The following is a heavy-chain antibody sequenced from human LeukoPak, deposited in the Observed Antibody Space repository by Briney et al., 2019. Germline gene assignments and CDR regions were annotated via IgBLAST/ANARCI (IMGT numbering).Heavy chain of an antibody. J-gene: IGHJ6*02. CDR3: ARDDAYCSGGSCYLGL. CDR2: ISSSGRTT. CDR1: GFTFSYYY. V-gene: IGHV3-11*01. Sequence: PGGSLRLSRAASGFTFSYYYMSWIRQAPGKGLEWVSDISSSGRTTYHADSVKGRFTISRDNAKNSLYLQMNSLRAEDTAVYYCARDDAYCSGGSCYLGLWGQGTTVTVAS. D-gene: IGHD2-15*01.